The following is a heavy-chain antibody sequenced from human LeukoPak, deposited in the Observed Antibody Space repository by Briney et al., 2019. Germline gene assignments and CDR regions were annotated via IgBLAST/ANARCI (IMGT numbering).Heavy chain of an antibody. CDR3: ARHASLRSPLVY. J-gene: IGHJ1*01. V-gene: IGHV4-39*01. Sequence: PSETLSLTCTVSGGSISSSSYYWGWIRQPPGKGLEWIGPVYYSGSTYYNPSLKSRVTISVDLSKNQFSLKLSSVTAADTAVYYCARHASLRSPLVYWGQGILVTVSS. D-gene: IGHD3-16*01. CDR2: VYYSGST. CDR1: GGSISSSSYY.